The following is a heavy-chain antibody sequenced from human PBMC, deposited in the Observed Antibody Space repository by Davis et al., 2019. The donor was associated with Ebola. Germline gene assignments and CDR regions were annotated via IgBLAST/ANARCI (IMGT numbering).Heavy chain of an antibody. Sequence: GEPLKIPCAASGFAFSTYWMSWVRQAPGKGLEWVANIKQDGSEKYYVDSVRGRFTISRDNAKHSLFLQVNSLRAEDTALYYCARAGNYATPHHFDYWGQGSLVTVSS. V-gene: IGHV3-7*01. CDR1: GFAFSTYW. CDR3: ARAGNYATPHHFDY. D-gene: IGHD1-7*01. CDR2: IKQDGSEK. J-gene: IGHJ4*02.